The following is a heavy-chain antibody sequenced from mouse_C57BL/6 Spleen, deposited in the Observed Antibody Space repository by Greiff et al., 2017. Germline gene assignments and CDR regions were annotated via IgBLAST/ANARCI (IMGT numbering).Heavy chain of an antibody. D-gene: IGHD1-1*01. J-gene: IGHJ4*01. CDR2: IWTGGGT. V-gene: IGHV2-9-1*01. CDR1: GFSLTSYA. Sequence: VQLQQSGPGLVAPSQSLSITCTVSGFSLTSYAISWVRQPPGKGLEWLGVIWTGGGTNYNSALKSRLSISKDNSKSQVFLKMNSLQTDDTARYYCATITVVAKGYAMDYWGQGTSVTVSS. CDR3: ATITVVAKGYAMDY.